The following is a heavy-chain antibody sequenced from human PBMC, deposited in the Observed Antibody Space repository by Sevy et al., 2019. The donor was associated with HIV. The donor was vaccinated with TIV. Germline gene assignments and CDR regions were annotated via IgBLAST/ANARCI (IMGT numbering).Heavy chain of an antibody. Sequence: GVSLRLSCAASGFTFSSYAMHWVRQAPGKGLEWVAVISYDGSNKYYADSVKGRFTISRDNSKNTLYLQMNSLRAEDMAVYYCARDLGGYYDIVTGYYKGGQGFDYWGQGTLVTVSS. D-gene: IGHD3-9*01. V-gene: IGHV3-30-3*01. CDR1: GFTFSSYA. CDR3: ARDLGGYYDIVTGYYKGGQGFDY. CDR2: ISYDGSNK. J-gene: IGHJ4*02.